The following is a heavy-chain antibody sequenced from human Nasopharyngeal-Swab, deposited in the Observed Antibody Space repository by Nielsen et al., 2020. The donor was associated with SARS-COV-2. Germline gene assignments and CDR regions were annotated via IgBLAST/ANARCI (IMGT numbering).Heavy chain of an antibody. V-gene: IGHV3-7*05. CDR3: ARDYTRFDY. CDR2: IKEDGSEK. Sequence: GESLKISCAASGFTFSSYWMSWVRQAPGKGLEWVAYIKEDGSEKYFVDSVKGRFTISRDNAKNSLYLQMNSLRAEDTAVYYCARDYTRFDYWGQGTLVTVPS. J-gene: IGHJ4*02. CDR1: GFTFSSYW. D-gene: IGHD3-16*01.